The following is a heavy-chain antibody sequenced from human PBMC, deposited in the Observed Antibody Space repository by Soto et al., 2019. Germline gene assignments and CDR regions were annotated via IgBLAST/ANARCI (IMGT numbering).Heavy chain of an antibody. V-gene: IGHV4-30-4*01. CDR3: ARAPYRGTNSRGALDM. CDR1: GDPISSGDYY. CDR2: IYYSGTT. J-gene: IGHJ3*02. Sequence: QVQLQESGPGLVTPSQTLSLTCTVSGDPISSGDYYWSWIRQPPGKGLEWIGYIYYSGTTYYSPSIKSRVTMSEGTSKNQFSLKLSSVTAADTAVYYCARAPYRGTNSRGALDMWGQGTRVTVSS. D-gene: IGHD2-8*01.